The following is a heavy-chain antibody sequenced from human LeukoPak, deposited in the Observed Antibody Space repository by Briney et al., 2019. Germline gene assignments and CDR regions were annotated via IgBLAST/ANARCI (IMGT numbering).Heavy chain of an antibody. CDR1: GGSISSGSYY. CDR3: ARERTDTSMDY. V-gene: IGHV4-61*02. J-gene: IGHJ4*02. Sequence: SQTLSLTCTVSGGSISSGSYYWTWIRQPAGKGLEWIGRIYTSGSTNHNPSLKSRVTMSLDTSKNQFSLKLISVTAADTAVYFCARERTDTSMDYWGQGTLVTVSS. CDR2: IYTSGST. D-gene: IGHD5-18*01.